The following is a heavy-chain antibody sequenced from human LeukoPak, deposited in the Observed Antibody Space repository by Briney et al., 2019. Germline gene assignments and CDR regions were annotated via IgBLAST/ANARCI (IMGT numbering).Heavy chain of an antibody. CDR3: ARARGPYGDYSPDY. D-gene: IGHD4-17*01. Sequence: SETLSLPCTLSVGSICYYYWSWLREPPGEGVEWIGYFYYSGGINYNLSLRSRDAIPVDKSNNQFSLMLRSVSGADRTMFYCARARGPYGDYSPDYWGQGTLVTVSS. V-gene: IGHV4-59*01. J-gene: IGHJ4*02. CDR2: FYYSGGI. CDR1: VGSICYYY.